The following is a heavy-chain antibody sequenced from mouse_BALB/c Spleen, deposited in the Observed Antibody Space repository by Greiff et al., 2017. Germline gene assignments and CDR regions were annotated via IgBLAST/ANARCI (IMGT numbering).Heavy chain of an antibody. Sequence: DVMLVESGGGLVKPGGSLKLSCAASGFAFSSYDMSWVRQTPEKRLEWVAYISSGGGSTYYPDTVKGRFTISRDNAKNTLYLQMSSLKSEDTAMYYCARGGYDVYYAMDYWGQGTSVTVSS. CDR3: ARGGYDVYYAMDY. D-gene: IGHD2-14*01. CDR2: ISSGGGST. V-gene: IGHV5-12-1*01. J-gene: IGHJ4*01. CDR1: GFAFSSYD.